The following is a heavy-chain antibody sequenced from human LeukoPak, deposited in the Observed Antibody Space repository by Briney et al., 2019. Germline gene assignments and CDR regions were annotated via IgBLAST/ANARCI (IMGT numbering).Heavy chain of an antibody. Sequence: SETLSLTCAVYGGSFSGYYWSWIRQPPGKGLEWIGEINHSGSTNYNPSLKSRVTISVDTSKNRFSLKLSSVTAADTAVYYCARVGIAVAGTADYWGQGTLVTVSS. V-gene: IGHV4-34*01. CDR3: ARVGIAVAGTADY. J-gene: IGHJ4*02. CDR2: INHSGST. CDR1: GGSFSGYY. D-gene: IGHD6-19*01.